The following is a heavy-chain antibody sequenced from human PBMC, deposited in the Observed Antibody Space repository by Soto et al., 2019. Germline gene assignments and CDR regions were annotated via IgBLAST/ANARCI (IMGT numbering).Heavy chain of an antibody. CDR1: GFTFNNYA. CDR2: ISSSGYST. Sequence: LRLSCAASGFTFNNYAMSWVRQAPGKGLEWVSAISSSGYSTYYADSVKGRFTLSRDNSKNTVYLQMNNLRAEDTAVYYCAKGSVVVAAKFGSWGQGTLVTVSS. V-gene: IGHV3-23*01. J-gene: IGHJ4*02. CDR3: AKGSVVVAAKFGS. D-gene: IGHD2-21*02.